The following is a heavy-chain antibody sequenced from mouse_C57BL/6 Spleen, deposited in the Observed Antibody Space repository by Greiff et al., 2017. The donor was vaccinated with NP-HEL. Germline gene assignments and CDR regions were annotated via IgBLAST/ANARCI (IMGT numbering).Heavy chain of an antibody. Sequence: VQLQQSGAELVKPGASVKLSCKASGYTFTSYWMQWVKQRPGQGLEWIGEIDPSDSYTNYNQKFKGKATLTVDTSSSTAYMQLSSLTSEDSAVYYCARYGVFAYWGQGTLVTVSA. CDR2: IDPSDSYT. J-gene: IGHJ3*01. CDR3: ARYGVFAY. V-gene: IGHV1-50*01. D-gene: IGHD1-1*01. CDR1: GYTFTSYW.